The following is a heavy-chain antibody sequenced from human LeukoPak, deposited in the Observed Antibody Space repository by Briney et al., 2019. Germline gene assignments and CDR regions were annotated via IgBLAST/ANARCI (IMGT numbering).Heavy chain of an antibody. D-gene: IGHD1-26*01. CDR3: AGEGSVGATPGFHH. V-gene: IGHV4-30-4*01. Sequence: SQTLSLTCTVSGGSINSGDYYWGWIRQTPGKGLEWIGYIYYSGSTYYNPSLKSRVTISVDMSKNQFSLKLSSVTAADTAVYYCAGEGSVGATPGFHHWGQGTLVTVSS. CDR1: GGSINSGDYY. J-gene: IGHJ1*01. CDR2: IYYSGST.